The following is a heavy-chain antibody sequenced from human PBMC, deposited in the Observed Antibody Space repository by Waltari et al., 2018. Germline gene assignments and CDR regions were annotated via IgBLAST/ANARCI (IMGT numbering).Heavy chain of an antibody. V-gene: IGHV4-4*02. CDR2: FYHSGST. J-gene: IGHJ4*02. Sequence: QVQLQESGPGLVKPSGTLSLPCAVSGGSIISTNWWRWVRQPPGKGLEWIGEFYHSGSTSYNPSLQSRVTISEDKSKNQFSLKLSSVTAADTAVYYCARFYGDYYFDYWGQGTLVTVSS. CDR3: ARFYGDYYFDY. D-gene: IGHD4-17*01. CDR1: GGSIISTNW.